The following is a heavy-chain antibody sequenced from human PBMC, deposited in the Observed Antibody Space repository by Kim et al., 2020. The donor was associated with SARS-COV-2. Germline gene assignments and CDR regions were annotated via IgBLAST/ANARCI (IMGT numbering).Heavy chain of an antibody. D-gene: IGHD5-18*01. CDR2: IKSKIIGEPT. Sequence: GGSLRLSCAASGFTFSGAWLSWVRQAPGKGLEWIGRIKSKIIGEPTDYAAPVKGRFIISRDDSKYMVFLQMNSLKTEDTAVYYCTTHHVETAMGLWGQGTLVTVS. CDR3: TTHHVETAMGL. V-gene: IGHV3-15*01. J-gene: IGHJ4*02. CDR1: GFTFSGAW.